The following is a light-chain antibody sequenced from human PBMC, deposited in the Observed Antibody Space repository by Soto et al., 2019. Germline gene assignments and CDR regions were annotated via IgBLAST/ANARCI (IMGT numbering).Light chain of an antibody. J-gene: IGKJ3*01. CDR2: LGY. CDR3: MQTLQAPKT. V-gene: IGKV2-28*01. CDR1: QSLLHSNGDTY. Sequence: IVLTQSPLSLPVTPGEPASISCRSSQSLLHSNGDTYLDWYLQKPGQSPQLLVYLGYNRAFGVPDRFSGTGSGADFTLKISRVEAEDVGVYYCMQTLQAPKTFGPGTKVDIK.